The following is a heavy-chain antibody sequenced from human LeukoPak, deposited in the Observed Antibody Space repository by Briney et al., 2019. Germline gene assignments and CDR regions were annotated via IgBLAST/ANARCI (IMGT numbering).Heavy chain of an antibody. Sequence: GGSLRLSCAAPGFTFSSYWMSWVRQAPGKGLEWVANIKQDGSEKYYVDSVKGRFTISRDNAKNSLYLQMNSLRAEDTAVYYCAREPHPIWSGYENGGYWGQGTLVTVSS. CDR1: GFTFSSYW. CDR2: IKQDGSEK. D-gene: IGHD3-3*01. J-gene: IGHJ4*02. V-gene: IGHV3-7*01. CDR3: AREPHPIWSGYENGGY.